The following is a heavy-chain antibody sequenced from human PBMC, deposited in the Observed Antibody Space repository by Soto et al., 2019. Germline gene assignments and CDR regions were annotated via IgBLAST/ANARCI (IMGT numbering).Heavy chain of an antibody. V-gene: IGHV3-23*01. D-gene: IGHD4-17*01. CDR2: SGSGGGT. Sequence: GGSLRLSCAASGFTFTNCAMNWVRQTPGKGLEWVSTSGSGGGTFYADSVKGRFTISRDNSKNTLYLQMNSLRAEDTAIYYCAKDRYGDCLFDYWGQGTLVTVSS. CDR1: GFTFTNCA. CDR3: AKDRYGDCLFDY. J-gene: IGHJ4*02.